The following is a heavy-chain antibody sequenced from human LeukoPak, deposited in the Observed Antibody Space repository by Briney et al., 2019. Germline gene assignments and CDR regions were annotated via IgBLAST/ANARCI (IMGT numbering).Heavy chain of an antibody. D-gene: IGHD6-13*01. CDR1: GGSISSYY. V-gene: IGHV4-59*01. Sequence: SETLSLTCTVSGGSISSYYWSWIRQPPGKGLEWIGCIHYSGYISYNPSLESRVTISADTSKDQFSLKMSSVTAADTALYYCARWQGDSSNWGRTRGYGMDVWGQGITVIVSS. J-gene: IGHJ6*02. CDR2: IHYSGYI. CDR3: ARWQGDSSNWGRTRGYGMDV.